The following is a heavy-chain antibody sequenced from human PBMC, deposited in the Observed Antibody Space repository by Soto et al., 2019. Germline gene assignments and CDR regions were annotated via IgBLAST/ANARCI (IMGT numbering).Heavy chain of an antibody. D-gene: IGHD3-10*01. CDR2: INPNSGGT. CDR1: GYTFSGYY. V-gene: IGHV1-2*04. J-gene: IGHJ5*02. Sequence: ASVKVSCKASGYTFSGYYMHWVRQAPGQGLEWMGWINPNSGGTNYAQKFQGWVTMTRDTSISTAYMELSRLRSDDTAVYYCARGLHTPPVFLWFGIRKNWFDPWGQGTLVPVSS. CDR3: ARGLHTPPVFLWFGIRKNWFDP.